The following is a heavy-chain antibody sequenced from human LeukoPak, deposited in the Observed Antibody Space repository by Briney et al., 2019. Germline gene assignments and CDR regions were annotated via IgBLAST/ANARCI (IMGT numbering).Heavy chain of an antibody. D-gene: IGHD3-9*01. V-gene: IGHV3-23*01. CDR2: ITGSGANP. J-gene: IGHJ4*02. CDR3: AQWGDFDVLPGYYDPDF. Sequence: GGSLRLSCAASGFTFTNYAMSCVRQAPGEGLEWVSAITGSGANPYYADSVKGRFTISRDNSKNTLYLQMNSLRAEDTAVYYCAQWGDFDVLPGYYDPDFWGQGTLVTVSS. CDR1: GFTFTNYA.